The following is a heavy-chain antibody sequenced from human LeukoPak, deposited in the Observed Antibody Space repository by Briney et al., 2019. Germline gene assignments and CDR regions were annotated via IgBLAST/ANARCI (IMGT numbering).Heavy chain of an antibody. D-gene: IGHD5-24*01. Sequence: PSETLSLTCAVYGGSFSGYYWGWIRQPPGKGLEWIGSIFYSGNTYDNPSLKSRVTISVDTSKNQFSLKLNSVTAADTAVYYCARHRSKWLQSSFDYWGQGTLVTVSS. J-gene: IGHJ4*02. CDR1: GGSFSGYY. CDR3: ARHRSKWLQSSFDY. V-gene: IGHV4-39*01. CDR2: IFYSGNT.